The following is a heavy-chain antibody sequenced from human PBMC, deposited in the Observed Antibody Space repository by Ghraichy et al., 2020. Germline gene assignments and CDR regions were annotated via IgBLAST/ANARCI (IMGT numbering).Heavy chain of an antibody. D-gene: IGHD4-17*01. CDR2: ISSSSSTI. Sequence: GGSLRLSCAASGFTFSSYSMNWVRQAPGKGLEWVSYISSSSSTIYYADSVKGRFTISGDNAKNSLYLQMNSLRAEDTAVYYCARGAPVTSLPFDYWGQGTLVTVSS. V-gene: IGHV3-48*04. CDR1: GFTFSSYS. CDR3: ARGAPVTSLPFDY. J-gene: IGHJ4*02.